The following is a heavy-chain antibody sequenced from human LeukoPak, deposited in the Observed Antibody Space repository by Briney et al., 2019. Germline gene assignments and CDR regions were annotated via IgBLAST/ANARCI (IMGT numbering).Heavy chain of an antibody. CDR1: GASISNYY. CDR3: ARRVNYGDYFDY. Sequence: PSETLSLTCTVSGASISNYYWSWIRQPAGKGLEWIGRIYPSGSTNYNPSLKSRVTMSVDTSKNQFSLKLRSLTAADTAVYYCARRVNYGDYFDYWGRGTLVTVSS. CDR2: IYPSGST. J-gene: IGHJ4*02. V-gene: IGHV4-4*07. D-gene: IGHD4-17*01.